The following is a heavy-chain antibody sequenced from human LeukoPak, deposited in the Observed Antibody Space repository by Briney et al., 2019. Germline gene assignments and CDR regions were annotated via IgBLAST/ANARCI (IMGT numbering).Heavy chain of an antibody. V-gene: IGHV3-30-3*01. CDR3: ARGSYYYDSSPQPNLDY. CDR1: GFTFSSYA. J-gene: IGHJ4*02. D-gene: IGHD3-22*01. CDR2: ISYDGSNK. Sequence: GRSLRLSCAASGFTFSSYAMRWVRQAPGKGLEWVAVISYDGSNKYYADSVKGRFTISRDNSNNTLYLQMNSLRAEDTAVYYCARGSYYYDSSPQPNLDYWGQGTLVTVSS.